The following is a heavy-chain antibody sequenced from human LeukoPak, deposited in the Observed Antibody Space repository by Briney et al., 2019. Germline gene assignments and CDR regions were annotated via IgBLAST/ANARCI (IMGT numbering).Heavy chain of an antibody. V-gene: IGHV3-53*01. CDR2: IYSGGTT. Sequence: PSETLSLTCAVYGGSFSGYYWSWVRQAPGKGLEWVSVIYSGGTTYYADSVKGRFTISRDSSKNTLYLQMNSLRAEDTAVYYCARDCSGHSSGFVFDYWGQGSLVTVSS. CDR1: GGSFSGYY. J-gene: IGHJ4*02. D-gene: IGHD3-22*01. CDR3: ARDCSGHSSGFVFDY.